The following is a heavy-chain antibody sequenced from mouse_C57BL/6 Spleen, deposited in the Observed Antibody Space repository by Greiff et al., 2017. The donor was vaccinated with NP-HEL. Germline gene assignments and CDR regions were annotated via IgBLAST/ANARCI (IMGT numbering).Heavy chain of an antibody. D-gene: IGHD1-1*01. Sequence: VKLVESGAELVRPGASVTLSCKASGYTFTDYEMHWVKQTPVHGLEWIGAIDPETGGTAYNQKFKGKAILTADKSSSTAYMELRSLTSEDSAVYYCTRRGLLLRYFDYWGQGTTLTVSS. CDR3: TRRGLLLRYFDY. CDR1: GYTFTDYE. CDR2: IDPETGGT. J-gene: IGHJ2*01. V-gene: IGHV1-15*01.